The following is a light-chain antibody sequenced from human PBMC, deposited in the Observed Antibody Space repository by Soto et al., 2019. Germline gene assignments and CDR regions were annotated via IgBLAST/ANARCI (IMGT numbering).Light chain of an antibody. CDR3: QQVNVYPST. CDR1: QTISSW. V-gene: IGKV1-5*01. J-gene: IGKJ4*01. Sequence: IQMTQSPSTLSGSEGDRVTITCRASQTISSWLAWYQQKPGKAPNLLIYDASTLHSGVPSRFSGGGSGTDFTLTISSLQPEDFATYYCQQVNVYPSTFGGGTKVDI. CDR2: DAS.